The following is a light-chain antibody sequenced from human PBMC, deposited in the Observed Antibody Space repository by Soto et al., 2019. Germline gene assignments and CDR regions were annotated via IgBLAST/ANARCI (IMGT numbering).Light chain of an antibody. V-gene: IGLV1-40*01. J-gene: IGLJ2*01. CDR2: GHS. CDR1: SSNIGAGYD. Sequence: QSVLTQPPSVSGAPGQRVTISCTGSSSNIGAGYDVHWYQQLPGTAPKLLIYGHSNRPSGVPDRFSGSKSGTSASLAITGLQAEDEADYYCQSYDSSLSGYVVFGGGPQLTVL. CDR3: QSYDSSLSGYVV.